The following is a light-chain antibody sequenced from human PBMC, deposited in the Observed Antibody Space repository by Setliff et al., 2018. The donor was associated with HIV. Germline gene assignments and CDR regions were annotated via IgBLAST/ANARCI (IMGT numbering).Light chain of an antibody. V-gene: IGLV2-23*02. CDR1: SSDVGSYNL. CDR3: ISYAGSSSFVYE. J-gene: IGLJ1*01. Sequence: QSVLTQPAPVSGSPGQSITISCTGTSSDVGSYNLVSWYQQHPGKAPKLMIYVVSKRPSGVSNRFSGSKSGTTAGNWTVSGLQAEDEADYYCISYAGSSSFVYEFGTGTKVTVL. CDR2: VVS.